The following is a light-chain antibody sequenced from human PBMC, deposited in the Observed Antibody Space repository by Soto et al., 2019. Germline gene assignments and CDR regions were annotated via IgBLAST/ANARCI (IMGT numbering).Light chain of an antibody. J-gene: IGKJ5*01. Sequence: EIVLTQSPGTLSLSPGERATLSCRASQSVSNNYLAWYQQKTGQALRLLIYGASSRATGIPDRFSGSGSGTDFTITISRLEPEDFAVYYCQQYGSLITFGQGTRLEIK. CDR2: GAS. CDR3: QQYGSLIT. V-gene: IGKV3-20*01. CDR1: QSVSNNY.